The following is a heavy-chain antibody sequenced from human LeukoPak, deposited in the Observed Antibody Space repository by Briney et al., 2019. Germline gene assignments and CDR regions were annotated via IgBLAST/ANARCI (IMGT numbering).Heavy chain of an antibody. J-gene: IGHJ5*02. CDR3: ARAVVVVPAAISAWFDP. CDR1: GYSISSGYY. V-gene: IGHV4-38-2*02. Sequence: PSETLSLTCTVSGYSISSGYYWGWIRQPPGKGLEWIGSIYHSGSTYYNPSLKSRVTISVDTSKNQFSLKLSSVAAADTALYYCARAVVVVPAAISAWFDPWGQGTLVTVSS. CDR2: IYHSGST. D-gene: IGHD2-2*01.